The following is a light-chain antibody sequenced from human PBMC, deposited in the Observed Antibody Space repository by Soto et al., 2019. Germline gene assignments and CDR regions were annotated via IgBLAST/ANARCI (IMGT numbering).Light chain of an antibody. CDR3: QQYDSYSPT. J-gene: IGKJ1*01. Sequence: DIQMTQSPSTLSASIGDRVTITCRVSQTINRWLAWYQQKPGKAPRLLIHHASNLESGVPSRISGSGSGTEFSLIISNLQPEDVAFYYCQQYDSYSPTFGQGTKVDIK. V-gene: IGKV1-5*01. CDR1: QTINRW. CDR2: HAS.